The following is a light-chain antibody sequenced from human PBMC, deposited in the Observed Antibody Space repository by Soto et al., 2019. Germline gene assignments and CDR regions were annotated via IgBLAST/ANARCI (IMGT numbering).Light chain of an antibody. V-gene: IGLV3-1*01. J-gene: IGLJ2*01. Sequence: SYELTQPPSVSVSPGQTASITCSGDKLGDKYACWYQQKPGQSPVLVIYQDTKRPSGIPERFSGSNSGNTASLSISGLQAEDEADYYCSSYTHNTTQVVFGGGTKLTVL. CDR3: SSYTHNTTQVV. CDR2: QDT. CDR1: KLGDKY.